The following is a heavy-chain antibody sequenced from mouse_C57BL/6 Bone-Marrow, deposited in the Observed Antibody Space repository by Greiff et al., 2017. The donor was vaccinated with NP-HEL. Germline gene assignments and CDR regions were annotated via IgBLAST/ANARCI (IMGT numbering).Heavy chain of an antibody. CDR2: IRNKANNNAT. V-gene: IGHV6-6*01. Sequence: EVQLVESGGGLVQPGGSMTLSCAASGFTFSDAWMDWVRQSPEKGLEWVAEIRNKANNNATYYAESVKGRFTISRDDSKSRVYLQMNSLRAEYTGIYYCTGFLILQAWFAYWGQGTLVTVSA. D-gene: IGHD1-1*01. J-gene: IGHJ3*01. CDR1: GFTFSDAW. CDR3: TGFLILQAWFAY.